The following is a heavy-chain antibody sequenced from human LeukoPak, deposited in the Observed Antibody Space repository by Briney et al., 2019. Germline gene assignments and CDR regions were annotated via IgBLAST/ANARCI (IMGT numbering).Heavy chain of an antibody. V-gene: IGHV3-21*01. Sequence: GGPLRLSCAASGFTFSSYSMNWVRQAPGKGLEWVSSISSSSSYIYYADSVKGRFTISRDNAKNSLYLQMNSLRAEDTAVYYCARVDTAMVILYDAFDIWGQGTMVTVSS. CDR2: ISSSSSYI. D-gene: IGHD5-18*01. J-gene: IGHJ3*02. CDR1: GFTFSSYS. CDR3: ARVDTAMVILYDAFDI.